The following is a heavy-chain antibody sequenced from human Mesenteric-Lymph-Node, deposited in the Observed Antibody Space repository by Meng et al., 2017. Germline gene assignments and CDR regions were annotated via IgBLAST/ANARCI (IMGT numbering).Heavy chain of an antibody. V-gene: IGHV4-39*07. CDR1: TFSSYA. CDR3: ARDLRVGKIDY. Sequence: TFSSYAMSWIRQPPGKGLEWIGSVHYSGSTYYNPSFKSRVTISIDTSKNQFSLKRTSVTAADTAMYYCARDLRVGKIDYWGQGTLVTVSS. D-gene: IGHD7-27*01. CDR2: VHYSGST. J-gene: IGHJ4*02.